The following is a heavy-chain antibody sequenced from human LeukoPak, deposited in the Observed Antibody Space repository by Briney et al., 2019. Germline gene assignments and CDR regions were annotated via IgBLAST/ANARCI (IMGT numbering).Heavy chain of an antibody. Sequence: ASVKVSCKASGYTFTSYYMHWVRQAPGQGLEWMGIINPSGGSTSYAQKFQGRVTMTRDTSTSTVYMELSSLRSEDTAVYYCARDGYSYGYVNYYYYMDVWGKGTTVTVSS. J-gene: IGHJ6*03. CDR3: ARDGYSYGYVNYYYYMDV. CDR1: GYTFTSYY. D-gene: IGHD5-18*01. CDR2: INPSGGST. V-gene: IGHV1-46*01.